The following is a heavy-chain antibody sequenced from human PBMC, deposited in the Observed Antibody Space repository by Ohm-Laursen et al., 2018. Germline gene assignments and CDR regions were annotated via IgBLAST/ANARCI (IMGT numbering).Heavy chain of an antibody. Sequence: SLRLSCTASGFTFSDYYMSWVRQAPGKGLEWVAVISNDGTTKYYADSVKGRLTVSRDNSKNTLYLQMNSLRTEDTAVYFCAKGISGPPGNWFDPWGQGTLVTVSS. J-gene: IGHJ5*02. D-gene: IGHD1-20*01. V-gene: IGHV3-30*18. CDR3: AKGISGPPGNWFDP. CDR2: ISNDGTTK. CDR1: GFTFSDYY.